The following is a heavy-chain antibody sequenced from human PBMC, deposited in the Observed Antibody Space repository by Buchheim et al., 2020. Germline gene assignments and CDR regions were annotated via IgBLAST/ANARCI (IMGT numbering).Heavy chain of an antibody. D-gene: IGHD3-3*01. Sequence: QVQLQQWGAGLLKPSETLSLTCAVYGGSFGGYYWSWIRQPPGKGLEWIGEINHSGSTNYNPSLKSRVTISVDTSKNQFSLKLSSVTAADTAVYYCARGLAWYYDFWSGYYKSGWFDPWGQGTL. CDR1: GGSFGGYY. CDR2: INHSGST. CDR3: ARGLAWYYDFWSGYYKSGWFDP. J-gene: IGHJ5*02. V-gene: IGHV4-34*01.